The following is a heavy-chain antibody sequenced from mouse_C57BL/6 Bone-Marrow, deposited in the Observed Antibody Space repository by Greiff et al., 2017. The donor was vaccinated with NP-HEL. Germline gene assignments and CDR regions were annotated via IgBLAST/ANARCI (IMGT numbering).Heavy chain of an antibody. V-gene: IGHV14-3*01. CDR3: ARIISRRWCFDV. J-gene: IGHJ1*03. CDR1: GFNIKNTY. Sequence: VQLQQSVAELVRPGASVKLSCTASGFNIKNTYMHWVKQRPEQGLEWIGRIDPATGNTKYAPKFQGKATITADTSYNTAYLQLSSLTSEDTAICYCARIISRRWCFDVWGTGTTVTVSS. D-gene: IGHD1-1*01. CDR2: IDPATGNT.